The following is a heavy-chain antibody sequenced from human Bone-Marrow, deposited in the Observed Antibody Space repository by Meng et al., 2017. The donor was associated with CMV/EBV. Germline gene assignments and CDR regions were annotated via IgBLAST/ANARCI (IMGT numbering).Heavy chain of an antibody. CDR1: GFTFSSYE. V-gene: IGHV3-48*03. CDR2: ISSSGSTI. D-gene: IGHD3-3*01. J-gene: IGHJ4*02. Sequence: GEFLKISCAASGFTFSSYEMNWVRQAPGKGLEWVSYISSSGSTIYYADSVKGRFTISRDNAKNSLYLQMNSLRAEDTAVYYCARGPLGGPIFLEWLSPGGYFDYWGQGTLVTVSS. CDR3: ARGPLGGPIFLEWLSPGGYFDY.